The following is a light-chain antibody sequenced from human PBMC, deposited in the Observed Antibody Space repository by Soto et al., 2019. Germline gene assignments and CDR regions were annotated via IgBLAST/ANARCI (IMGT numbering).Light chain of an antibody. CDR3: QQYRSSPPT. Sequence: EIVLTQSPGTLSLTTGERATLSCRASQSVSSSSLAWYQQKPGQAPRLLIYGASSRATGIPDRFSGSGSGTDFTLTISRLEPEDFAVHYCQQYRSSPPTFGQGTKVEIK. V-gene: IGKV3-20*01. CDR1: QSVSSSS. J-gene: IGKJ1*01. CDR2: GAS.